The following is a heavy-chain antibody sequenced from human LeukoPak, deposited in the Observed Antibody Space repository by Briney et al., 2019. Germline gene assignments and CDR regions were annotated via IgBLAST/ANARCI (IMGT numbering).Heavy chain of an antibody. Sequence: PGGSLRLSCAASGFIFSSYWMSWVRQSPGKGLEWVANIKHDGSERYYVDSVKGRFTISRDNAKNSLFLQMNTLRAEDTAVYYCARAQWISGVVINGPKDYWGQGTLVTVSS. CDR1: GFIFSSYW. J-gene: IGHJ4*02. CDR2: IKHDGSER. V-gene: IGHV3-7*01. D-gene: IGHD3-3*01. CDR3: ARAQWISGVVINGPKDY.